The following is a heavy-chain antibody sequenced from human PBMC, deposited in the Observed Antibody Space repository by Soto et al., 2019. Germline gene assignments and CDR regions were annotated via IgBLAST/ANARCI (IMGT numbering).Heavy chain of an antibody. CDR2: FSNGGSST. Sequence: GGSLRLSCAASGFAFSSYGMSWVRQAPGKGLEWVSGFSNGGSSTYYADSVKGRFTVSRDNSNNSLYLQMNSLRAEDTAVYYCAKHGEWPLGWFGSWGQGTLVTVS. CDR1: GFAFSSYG. CDR3: AKHGEWPLGWFGS. V-gene: IGHV3-23*01. J-gene: IGHJ5*01. D-gene: IGHD3-10*01.